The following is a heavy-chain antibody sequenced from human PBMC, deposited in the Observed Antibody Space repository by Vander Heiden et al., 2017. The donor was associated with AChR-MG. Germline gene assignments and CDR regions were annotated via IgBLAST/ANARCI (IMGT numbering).Heavy chain of an antibody. CDR3: ARDLSWDSYNWFDP. D-gene: IGHD2-15*01. CDR1: GFTFSSYW. V-gene: IGHV3-7*01. Sequence: EVQLVESGGGLVQPGGSLRLPCAASGFTFSSYWMSWVRQAPGKGLEWVANIKQDGSEKYYVDSVKGRFTISRDNAKNSLYLQMNSLRAEDTAVYYCARDLSWDSYNWFDPWGQGTLVTVSS. J-gene: IGHJ5*02. CDR2: IKQDGSEK.